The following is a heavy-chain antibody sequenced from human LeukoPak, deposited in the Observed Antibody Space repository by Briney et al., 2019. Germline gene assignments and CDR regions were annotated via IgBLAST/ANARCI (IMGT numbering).Heavy chain of an antibody. J-gene: IGHJ6*04. CDR2: ISSSGSTI. CDR1: GFTFSSYG. V-gene: IGHV3-48*04. Sequence: GGTLRLSCAASGFTFSSYGMNWVRQAPGEGLEWVSYISSSGSTIYYADSVKGRFTICRGNAKNSLYLQMNSLRAEDTAVYYCAELGITMIGGVWGKGTTVTISS. CDR3: AELGITMIGGV. D-gene: IGHD3-10*02.